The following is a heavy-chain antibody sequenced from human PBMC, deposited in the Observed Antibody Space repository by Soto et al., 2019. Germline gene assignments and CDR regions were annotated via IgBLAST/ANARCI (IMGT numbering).Heavy chain of an antibody. Sequence: QVQLQESGPGLVKPSQTLSLTCTVSGGSISSGGYYWSWIRQHPGKGLEWIGYIYYSGSTYYNPSLKSRVTISVDTSKNQFSLQLSSVTAADTAVYYCAREVSGTTDWFDPWGQGTLVTVSS. CDR1: GGSISSGGYY. CDR3: AREVSGTTDWFDP. D-gene: IGHD1-7*01. CDR2: IYYSGST. J-gene: IGHJ5*02. V-gene: IGHV4-31*03.